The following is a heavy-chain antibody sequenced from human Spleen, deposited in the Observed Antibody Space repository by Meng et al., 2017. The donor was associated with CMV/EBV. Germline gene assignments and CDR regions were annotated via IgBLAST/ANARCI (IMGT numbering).Heavy chain of an antibody. CDR3: ARDLWFREYPFDY. CDR2: INTNTGNP. D-gene: IGHD3-10*01. J-gene: IGHJ4*02. Sequence: KASGYTFTSYAMNWVRQAPGQGLEWMGWINTNTGNPTYAQGFTGRFVFSLDTSVSTAYLQISSLKAEDTAVYYCARDLWFREYPFDYWGQGTLVTVSS. V-gene: IGHV7-4-1*02. CDR1: GYTFTSYA.